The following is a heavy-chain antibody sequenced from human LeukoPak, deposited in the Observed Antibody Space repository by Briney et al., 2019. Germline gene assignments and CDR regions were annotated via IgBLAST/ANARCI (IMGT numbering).Heavy chain of an antibody. CDR1: GFTFSSYA. Sequence: GGSLRLSCAASGFTFSSYAMSWVRQAPGKGLEWVSAIGGSGGSTYYADSVKGRFTISRDNSKNTLYLQMNSLRAEDTAVYYCAKRTVVVPALYYYYMDVWGKGTAVTVSS. J-gene: IGHJ6*03. CDR2: IGGSGGST. CDR3: AKRTVVVPALYYYYMDV. D-gene: IGHD2-2*01. V-gene: IGHV3-23*01.